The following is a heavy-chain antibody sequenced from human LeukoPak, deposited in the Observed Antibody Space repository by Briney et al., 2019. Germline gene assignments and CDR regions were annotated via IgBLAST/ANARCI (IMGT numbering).Heavy chain of an antibody. V-gene: IGHV1-18*01. Sequence: ASVKVSCKTSGYTFSSYGISWVRQAPGQGLEWMGWISTYNGNTNYAQKFQGRVTMTTDTTANTAYMELRSLRSDDTAVYYCARRIQTGYDSSAYYFPLYYFDYWGQGTLVTVSS. J-gene: IGHJ4*02. CDR3: ARRIQTGYDSSAYYFPLYYFDY. CDR2: ISTYNGNT. D-gene: IGHD3-22*01. CDR1: GYTFSSYG.